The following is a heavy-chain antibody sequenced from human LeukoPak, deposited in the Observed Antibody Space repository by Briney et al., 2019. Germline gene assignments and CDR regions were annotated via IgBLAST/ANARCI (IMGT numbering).Heavy chain of an antibody. Sequence: PGGSLRLSCEVSGFTFSSYAMNWVRQVPGRGLEWIAYMTASSVTFYYADSARGRFTISRDNAKNSLFLQMDSLTVEDTAVYYCARSLTGYDPLSAFWGHGTLVTVSS. D-gene: IGHD3-9*01. CDR2: MTASSVTF. J-gene: IGHJ4*01. CDR1: GFTFSSYA. CDR3: ARSLTGYDPLSAF. V-gene: IGHV3-48*03.